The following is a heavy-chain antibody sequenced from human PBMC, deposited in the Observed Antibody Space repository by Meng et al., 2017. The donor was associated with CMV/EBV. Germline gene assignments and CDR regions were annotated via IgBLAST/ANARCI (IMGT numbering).Heavy chain of an antibody. CDR2: IYSGGST. CDR3: ARGEIAVAAAIDY. J-gene: IGHJ4*02. V-gene: IGHV3-53*01. Sequence: GESLKISCAASGFTVSSNYMSWVRQAPGKGLEWVSVIYSGGSTYYADSVKGRFTISRDNSKNTLYLQMNSLRAEDTAVYYCARGEIAVAAAIDYWGQGTLVTVSS. CDR1: GFTVSSNY. D-gene: IGHD6-19*01.